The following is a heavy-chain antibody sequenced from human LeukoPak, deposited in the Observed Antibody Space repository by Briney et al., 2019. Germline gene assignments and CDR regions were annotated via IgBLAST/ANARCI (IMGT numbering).Heavy chain of an antibody. J-gene: IGHJ4*02. CDR1: GFTVSSNY. Sequence: PGGSLRLSCAASGFTVSSNYMSWVRQAPGKGLEWVSVIYSGGSTYYADSVKGRFTISRDNSKNTLYLQMNSLRAEDTAVYYCAREGYSFGYGYFDYWGQGTLVTVSS. V-gene: IGHV3-53*01. CDR2: IYSGGST. D-gene: IGHD5-18*01. CDR3: AREGYSFGYGYFDY.